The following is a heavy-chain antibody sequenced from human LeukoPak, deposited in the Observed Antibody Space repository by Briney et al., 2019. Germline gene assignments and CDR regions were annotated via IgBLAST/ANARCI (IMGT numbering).Heavy chain of an antibody. CDR2: IYSSGSN. D-gene: IGHD5-12*01. Sequence: PSETLSLTCTVSGGSISGYFWSWIRQPAGKGLKWIGRIYSSGSNNYNPSLKSRVTMSLDTSKNHSSLNLSSVTAADTAVYYCAREPTSGREPTSGRPLDYWGQGTLVTVSS. V-gene: IGHV4-4*07. CDR1: GGSISGYF. J-gene: IGHJ4*02. CDR3: AREPTSGREPTSGRPLDY.